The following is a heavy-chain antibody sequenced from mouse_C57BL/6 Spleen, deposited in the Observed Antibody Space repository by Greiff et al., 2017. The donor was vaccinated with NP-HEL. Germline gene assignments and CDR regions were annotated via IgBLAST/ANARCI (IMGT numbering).Heavy chain of an antibody. CDR2: IYPGDGDT. Sequence: QVQLQQSGPELVKPGASVKISCKASGYAFSSSWMNWVKQRPGKGLEWIGRIYPGDGDTNYNGKFKGKATLTADKSSSTAYMQLSSLTSEDSAVYFCARAYSNYVLAYWGQGTLVTVSA. V-gene: IGHV1-82*01. D-gene: IGHD2-5*01. J-gene: IGHJ3*01. CDR3: ARAYSNYVLAY. CDR1: GYAFSSSW.